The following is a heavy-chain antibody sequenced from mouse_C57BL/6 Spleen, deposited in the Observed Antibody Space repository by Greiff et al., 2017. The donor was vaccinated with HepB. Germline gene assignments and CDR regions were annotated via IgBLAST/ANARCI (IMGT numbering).Heavy chain of an antibody. V-gene: IGHV1-69*01. CDR1: GYTFTTYW. D-gene: IGHD1-1*01. CDR2: IDPSDSYT. J-gene: IGHJ3*01. Sequence: QVQLQQPGAELVMPGASVKLSCKASGYTFTTYWMHWVKQRPGQGLEWIGEIDPSDSYTNYNQKFKGQSTLTVDKSSSTAYMQLSSLTSEDSAVYYCARPEDYGSSWVYWGQRAPLTVS. CDR3: ARPEDYGSSWVY.